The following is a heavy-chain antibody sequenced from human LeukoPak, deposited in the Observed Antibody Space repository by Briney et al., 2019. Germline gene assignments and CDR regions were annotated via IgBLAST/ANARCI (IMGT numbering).Heavy chain of an antibody. Sequence: PSETLSLTCAVSGGSISSSNWWSWVRQPPGKGLEWIGEIYHSGSTNYNPSLKSRVTISVDKSKNQFSLKLSSVTAADTAVYYCAREKVRLWLRFYDASDIWGQGTMVTASS. D-gene: IGHD5-12*01. CDR1: GGSISSSNW. CDR3: AREKVRLWLRFYDASDI. V-gene: IGHV4-4*02. J-gene: IGHJ3*02. CDR2: IYHSGST.